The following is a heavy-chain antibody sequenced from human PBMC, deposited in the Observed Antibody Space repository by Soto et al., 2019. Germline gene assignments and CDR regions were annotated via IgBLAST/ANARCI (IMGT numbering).Heavy chain of an antibody. V-gene: IGHV3-30-3*01. D-gene: IGHD2-15*01. CDR1: GFTFSSYA. CDR2: ISYDGSNK. CDR3: ARDTLVGSDGHYYGMDV. Sequence: QVQLVESGGGVVQPGRSLRLSCAASGFTFSSYAMHWVRQAPGKGLEWVAVISYDGSNKYYADYVKGRFTISRDNSKNTLYLHMNRLRAEDTAVYYCARDTLVGSDGHYYGMDVWGQGTTVTVSS. J-gene: IGHJ6*02.